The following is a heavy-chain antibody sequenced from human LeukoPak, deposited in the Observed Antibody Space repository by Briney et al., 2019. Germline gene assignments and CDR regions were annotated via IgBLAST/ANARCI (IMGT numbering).Heavy chain of an antibody. J-gene: IGHJ4*02. CDR1: GASISSYY. CDR3: ARSPLGELSLWPY. D-gene: IGHD3-16*02. CDR2: IYHSGST. Sequence: SETLSLTCTVSGASISSYYWGWIRQPPGKGLEWIGSIYHSGSTYYNPSLKSRVTISVDTSKNQFSLKLSSVTAADTAVYYCARSPLGELSLWPYWGQGTLVTVSS. V-gene: IGHV4-38-2*02.